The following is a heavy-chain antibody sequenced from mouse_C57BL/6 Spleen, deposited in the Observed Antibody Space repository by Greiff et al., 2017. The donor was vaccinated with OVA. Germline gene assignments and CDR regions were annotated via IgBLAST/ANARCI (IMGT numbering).Heavy chain of an antibody. D-gene: IGHD1-2*01. CDR1: GFTFSSYA. CDR2: ISDGGSYT. J-gene: IGHJ2*01. Sequence: DVKLQESGGGLVKPGGSLKLSCAASGFTFSSYAMSWVRQTPEKRLEWVATISDGGSYTYYPDNVKGRFTISRDNAKNNLYLQMSHLKSEDTAMYYCAREGLLRQGYYFDYWGQGTTLTVSS. V-gene: IGHV5-4*01. CDR3: AREGLLRQGYYFDY.